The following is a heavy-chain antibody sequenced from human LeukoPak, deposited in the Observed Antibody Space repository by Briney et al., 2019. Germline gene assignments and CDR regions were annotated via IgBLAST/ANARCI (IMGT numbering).Heavy chain of an antibody. CDR2: FDPEAGET. D-gene: IGHD3-22*01. CDR1: GYTLTELS. J-gene: IGHJ5*02. Sequence: ASVKVSCKVSGYTLTELSMHWVRQAPGKGREWMGSFDPEAGETIYAQKFQGRVTMTEDTSTDTAYMELSSLRSEDTAVYYCATRPPPRYYYDSSGYYAWGQGTLVTVSS. V-gene: IGHV1-24*01. CDR3: ATRPPPRYYYDSSGYYA.